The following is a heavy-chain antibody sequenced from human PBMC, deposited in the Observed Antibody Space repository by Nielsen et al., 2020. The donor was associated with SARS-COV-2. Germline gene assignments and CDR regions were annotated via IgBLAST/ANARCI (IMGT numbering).Heavy chain of an antibody. CDR1: GGFSGSGGYS. D-gene: IGHD3-16*02. CDR3: ANIGDYVGY. CDR2: ISWNSGSI. Sequence: LSLTCAVSGGFSGSGGYSWSWVRQAPGKGLEWVSGISWNSGSIGYADSVKGRFTISRDNAKNSLYLQMNSLRAEDTALYYCANIGDYVGYWGQGTLVTVSS. V-gene: IGHV3-9*01. J-gene: IGHJ4*02.